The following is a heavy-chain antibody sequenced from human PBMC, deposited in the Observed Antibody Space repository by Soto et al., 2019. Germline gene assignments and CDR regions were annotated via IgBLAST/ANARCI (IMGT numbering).Heavy chain of an antibody. Sequence: SSETLSLTCVVSNFSISSGYYWGWIRQSPGKGLEWIASIYRSGTTSYNPSLKSRVTISVDPSKNQFSLMLTAVTAADTAVYYCARPPSGSYYSVFNYWGRGSMVTVSS. D-gene: IGHD1-26*01. J-gene: IGHJ4*02. CDR2: IYRSGTT. V-gene: IGHV4-38-2*01. CDR1: NFSISSGYY. CDR3: ARPPSGSYYSVFNY.